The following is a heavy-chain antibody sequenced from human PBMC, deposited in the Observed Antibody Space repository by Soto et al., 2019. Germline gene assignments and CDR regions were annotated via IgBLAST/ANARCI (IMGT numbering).Heavy chain of an antibody. CDR3: ARGSSSWYPFDY. J-gene: IGHJ4*02. CDR2: IYHSGST. V-gene: IGHV4-30-2*01. Sequence: SEALSLTCAVSGGSISSGGYSWSWIRQPPGKGLEWIGYIYHSGSTYYNPSLKSRVTISVDRSKNQFSLKLSSVTAADTAVYYCARGSSSWYPFDYWGQGTLVTVSS. D-gene: IGHD6-13*01. CDR1: GGSISSGGYS.